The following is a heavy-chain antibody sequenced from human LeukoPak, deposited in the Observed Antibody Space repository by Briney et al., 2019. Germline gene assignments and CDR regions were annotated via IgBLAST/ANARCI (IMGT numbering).Heavy chain of an antibody. Sequence: GGSLRLSCAASGFIFSNSGMHWVRQAPGMGLECVASISSDGGEIYHADSLKGRFTISRDNSKNTLYLQMTSLRAEDTAVYYCAKEYSSSPYYYYMDVWGKGTTVTVSS. D-gene: IGHD6-6*01. V-gene: IGHV3-30*02. J-gene: IGHJ6*03. CDR3: AKEYSSSPYYYYMDV. CDR1: GFIFSNSG. CDR2: ISSDGGEI.